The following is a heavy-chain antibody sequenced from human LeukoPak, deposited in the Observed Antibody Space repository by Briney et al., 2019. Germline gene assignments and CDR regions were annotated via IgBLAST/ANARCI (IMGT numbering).Heavy chain of an antibody. J-gene: IGHJ4*02. CDR3: ARTAGWSYGFDY. CDR2: IYNSGTT. D-gene: IGHD5-18*01. CDR1: GGXISTGGYY. V-gene: IGHV4-31*03. Sequence: SQTLSLTCTVSGGXISTGGYYWTWIRQHPGKGLEWIGYIYNSGTTYYNPSLESRVTISGDTSKNQFSLKLSSVTAADTAVYYCARTAGWSYGFDYWGQGTLVTVSS.